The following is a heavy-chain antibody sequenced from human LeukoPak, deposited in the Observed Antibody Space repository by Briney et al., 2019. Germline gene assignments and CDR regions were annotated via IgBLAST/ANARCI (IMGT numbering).Heavy chain of an antibody. J-gene: IGHJ4*02. Sequence: GGSLRLSCAASGFTFSSYAMSWVRQAPGKGLEWVSAISGSGGSTYYADSVKGRSTISRDDPHNTLYLQMNSLRAEDTAVYFCARGGVDYYGSGTYYLMYYFDYWGQGALVTVSS. CDR1: GFTFSSYA. V-gene: IGHV3-23*01. CDR2: ISGSGGST. CDR3: ARGGVDYYGSGTYYLMYYFDY. D-gene: IGHD3-10*01.